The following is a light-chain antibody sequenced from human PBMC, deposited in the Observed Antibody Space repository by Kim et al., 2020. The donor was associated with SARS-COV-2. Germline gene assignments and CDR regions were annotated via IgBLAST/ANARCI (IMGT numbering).Light chain of an antibody. CDR3: LAWDTSLSAWV. V-gene: IGLV10-54*04. CDR2: RNN. Sequence: RQHATLTCTGNRNNVGNQGAAWLQQHQGHPPKLLSYRNNNRPSGISERFSASRSGNTASLTITGLQPDDEADYYCLAWDTSLSAWVFGGGTQLTVL. CDR1: RNNVGNQG. J-gene: IGLJ3*02.